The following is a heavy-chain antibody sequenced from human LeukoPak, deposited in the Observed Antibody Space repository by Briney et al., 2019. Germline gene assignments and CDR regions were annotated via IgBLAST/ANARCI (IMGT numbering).Heavy chain of an antibody. Sequence: GGSLRLSCAASGFTFSSYGMHWVRQAPGKGLEWVAVIWYDGNNKNYADSVKGRFTISRDNPKNTLYLQMNSLRAADTAVYYCAKDQNSGYYFDYWGQGTLVTVSS. CDR1: GFTFSSYG. CDR2: IWYDGNNK. V-gene: IGHV3-33*06. CDR3: AKDQNSGYYFDY. J-gene: IGHJ4*02. D-gene: IGHD3-22*01.